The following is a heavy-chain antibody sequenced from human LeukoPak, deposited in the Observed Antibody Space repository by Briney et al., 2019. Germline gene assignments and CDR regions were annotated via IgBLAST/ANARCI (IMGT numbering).Heavy chain of an antibody. CDR1: GGSFSGYY. D-gene: IGHD6-13*01. CDR2: INHSGST. V-gene: IGHV4-34*01. CDR3: AREKSRSSSYDYFDY. Sequence: SETLSLTCAVYGGSFSGYYWSWIRQPPGKGLEWIGEINHSGSTNYNPSLKSRVTISVDTSKNQFSLKLSSVTAADTAVYYCAREKSRSSSYDYFDYWGQGTLVTVSS. J-gene: IGHJ4*02.